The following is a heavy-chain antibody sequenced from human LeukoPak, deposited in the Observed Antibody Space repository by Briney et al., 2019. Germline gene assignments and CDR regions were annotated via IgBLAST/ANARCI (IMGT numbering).Heavy chain of an antibody. Sequence: GESLKISCKGSEYTFTDYWIGWGRQMPGKSLEWMGIIYPADSDTRYGPSFQGQGTISADKFTTTISLQRSSLKASDTAMYFCARLRGYSGPKDPFDLWGQGTLVTVSS. D-gene: IGHD3-10*01. V-gene: IGHV5-51*01. CDR1: EYTFTDYW. CDR2: IYPADSDT. CDR3: ARLRGYSGPKDPFDL. J-gene: IGHJ3*01.